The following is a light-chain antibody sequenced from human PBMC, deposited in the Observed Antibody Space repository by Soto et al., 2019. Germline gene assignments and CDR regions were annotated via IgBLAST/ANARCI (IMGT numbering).Light chain of an antibody. CDR3: CSHAGSGTVI. J-gene: IGLJ2*01. CDR2: EGS. V-gene: IGLV2-23*01. Sequence: QSALTQPASVSGSPGQSITISCTGTSSDVGSYNLVSWYQQYPGKAPKLLIYEGSKRPSGVSNRFSASKSGNTASLTISGLQAEDEADYYCCSHAGSGTVIFGGGTQLTVL. CDR1: SSDVGSYNL.